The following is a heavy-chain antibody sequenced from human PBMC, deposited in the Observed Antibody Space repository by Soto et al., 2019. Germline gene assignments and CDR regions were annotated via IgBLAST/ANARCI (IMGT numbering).Heavy chain of an antibody. J-gene: IGHJ5*02. CDR2: INPNSGGT. CDR1: GYTFTGYY. V-gene: IGHV1-2*02. CDR3: AREGLERFLEWLTPEGYIWFDP. Sequence: VASVKVSCKASGYTFTGYYMHWVRQAPGQGLEWMGWINPNSGGTNYAQKFQGRVTMTRDTSISTAYMELSRLRSDDTAVYYCAREGLERFLEWLTPEGYIWFDPWGQGTLVTVSS. D-gene: IGHD3-3*01.